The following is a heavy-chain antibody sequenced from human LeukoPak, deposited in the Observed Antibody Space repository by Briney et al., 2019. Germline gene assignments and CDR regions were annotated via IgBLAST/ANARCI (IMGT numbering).Heavy chain of an antibody. V-gene: IGHV4-34*01. CDR2: INHSGST. J-gene: IGHJ6*02. Sequence: TSETLSLTCAVYGGPFSGYYWSWIRQPPGKGLEWIGEINHSGSTNYNPSLKSRVTISVDTSKNQFSLKLSSVTAADTAVYYCARLSSIAARRPHYYYGMDVWGQGTTVTVSS. CDR3: ARLSSIAARRPHYYYGMDV. CDR1: GGPFSGYY. D-gene: IGHD6-6*01.